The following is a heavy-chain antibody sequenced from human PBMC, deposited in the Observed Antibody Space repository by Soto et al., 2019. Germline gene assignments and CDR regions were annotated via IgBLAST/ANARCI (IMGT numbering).Heavy chain of an antibody. CDR1: GGSISSYY. J-gene: IGHJ6*02. CDR3: ARVGGSTVTTFTHYYYGMDV. CDR2: IYYSGST. Sequence: SSETLSLTCTVSGGSISSYYWSWIRQPPGKGLEWIGYIYYSGSTNYNPSLKSRVTISVDTSKNQFSLKLSSVTAADTAVYYCARVGGSTVTTFTHYYYGMDVWGQGPTVTVSS. D-gene: IGHD4-17*01. V-gene: IGHV4-59*01.